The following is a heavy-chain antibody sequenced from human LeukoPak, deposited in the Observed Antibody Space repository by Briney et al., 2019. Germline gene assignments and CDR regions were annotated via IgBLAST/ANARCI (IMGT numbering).Heavy chain of an antibody. V-gene: IGHV1-18*01. CDR2: ISAYNGNT. CDR1: GYTFTSYG. Sequence: GASVKVSCKASGYTFTSYGISWVRQAPGQGLEWMGWISAYNGNTNYAQELQGRVTMTTDTSTSTAYMELRSLRSDDTAVYYCARGGNNGSRTPNDDYWGQGTLVTVSS. CDR3: ARGGNNGSRTPNDDY. J-gene: IGHJ4*02. D-gene: IGHD1-1*01.